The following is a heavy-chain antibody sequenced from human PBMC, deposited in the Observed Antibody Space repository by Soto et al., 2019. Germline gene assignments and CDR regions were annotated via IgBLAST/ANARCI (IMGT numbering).Heavy chain of an antibody. CDR1: GFSLTARPVG. V-gene: IGHV2-5*02. CDR3: AHWADLNGNWNGGYFDF. Sequence: QITLKESGPTRVKPTQTLTLTCTFSGFSLTARPVGVGWIRQPPGKALEGLGIIYWDDDKRYSPSLKSRLTITKDPAKNQVVLTMSNMDPLDTATYYCAHWADLNGNWNGGYFDFWGQGALVTVSS. J-gene: IGHJ4*02. CDR2: IYWDDDK. D-gene: IGHD1-1*01.